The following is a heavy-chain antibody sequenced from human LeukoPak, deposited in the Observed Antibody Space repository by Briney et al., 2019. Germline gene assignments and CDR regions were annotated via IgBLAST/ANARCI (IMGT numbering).Heavy chain of an antibody. CDR2: VNSNIGDT. CDR1: GYSFTGYY. D-gene: IGHD3-22*01. J-gene: IGHJ4*02. Sequence: AASVKVSCKSSGYSFTGYYIHWVRPAPGQGLEWMGWVNSNIGDTYYAQKFRGRLAITRDKSITTVHMELSSLRSNDTAVYYCARDVLGYDSSASDWSQGTLVTVSS. CDR3: ARDVLGYDSSASD. V-gene: IGHV1-2*02.